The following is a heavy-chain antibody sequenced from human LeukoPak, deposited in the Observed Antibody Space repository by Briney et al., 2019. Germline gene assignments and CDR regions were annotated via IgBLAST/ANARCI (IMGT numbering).Heavy chain of an antibody. CDR3: ARPYGSGSYYNVGY. D-gene: IGHD3-10*01. J-gene: IGHJ4*02. Sequence: GGSLRLSCAASGFTFSSYSMNWVRQAPGKGLKWVSSISSSSSYIYYADSVKGRFTISRDNAKNSLYLQMNSLRAEDTAVYYCARPYGSGSYYNVGYWGQGTLVTVSS. CDR2: ISSSSSYI. CDR1: GFTFSSYS. V-gene: IGHV3-21*01.